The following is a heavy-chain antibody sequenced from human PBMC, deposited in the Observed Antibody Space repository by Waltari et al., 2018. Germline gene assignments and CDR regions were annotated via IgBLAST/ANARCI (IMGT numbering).Heavy chain of an antibody. J-gene: IGHJ4*02. CDR3: ARGLGGSSPFDY. CDR1: GYSFGGYY. CDR2: MNPTNGVT. D-gene: IGHD3-16*01. V-gene: IGHV1-2*02. Sequence: QVHLVQSGAEVKKSGASVKVSCKASGYSFGGYYLYWVRQAPGQGLEWMGWMNPTNGVTNNEQKFQGRVTMTRDTSINSVYMDLSRLRSDDTAVYCCARGLGGSSPFDYWGRGTLVTVSS.